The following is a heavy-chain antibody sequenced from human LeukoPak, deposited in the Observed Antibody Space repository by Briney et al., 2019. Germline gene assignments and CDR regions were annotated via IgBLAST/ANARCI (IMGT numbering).Heavy chain of an antibody. CDR3: ARGGYSYGAPYYFDY. CDR1: GFTFDDYG. D-gene: IGHD5-18*01. CDR2: INWNGDSK. V-gene: IGHV3-20*04. Sequence: LAGGSLRLSCAASGFTFDDYGMSWVRQAPGKGLEWVSGINWNGDSKGYADSVKGRLPIFRDNAKSSLFLQMNSLRAEDTAFYYCARGGYSYGAPYYFDYWGQGTLVTVSS. J-gene: IGHJ4*02.